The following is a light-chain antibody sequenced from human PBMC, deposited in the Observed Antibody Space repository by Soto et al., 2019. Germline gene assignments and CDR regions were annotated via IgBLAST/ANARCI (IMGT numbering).Light chain of an antibody. J-gene: IGKJ4*01. CDR2: GAS. CDR1: QSISNN. CDR3: QQYNNWPLT. V-gene: IGKV3-15*01. Sequence: ETVMTQSPATLSVSPGERATLSCRASQSISNNLAWYQQKPGQAPRLLIYGASTRATGIPGRFSGSGSGTDFTLIISSLQSEDFALYYCQQYNNWPLTFGGGTKVEIK.